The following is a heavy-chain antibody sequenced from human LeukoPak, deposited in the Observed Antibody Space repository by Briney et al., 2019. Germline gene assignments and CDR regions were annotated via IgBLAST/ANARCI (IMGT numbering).Heavy chain of an antibody. Sequence: GGSLRLSCTASGFTFSNYAMNWVRQAPGKGLEWVSGISGSGARTYFAVSVKGRFTISRDNSRNTQYQQMNILRAEDTAVYYCANGTVTLAGDDAFDVWGQGTMVTVSS. CDR3: ANGTVTLAGDDAFDV. J-gene: IGHJ3*01. CDR1: GFTFSNYA. CDR2: ISGSGART. D-gene: IGHD6-19*01. V-gene: IGHV3-23*01.